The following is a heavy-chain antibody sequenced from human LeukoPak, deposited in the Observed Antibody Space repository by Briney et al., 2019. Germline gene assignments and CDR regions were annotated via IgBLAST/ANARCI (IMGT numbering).Heavy chain of an antibody. CDR2: INPNSGGT. CDR1: GYTFTGYY. Sequence: ASVKVSCKASGYTFTGYYMHWVRQAPGQGLEWMGWINPNSGGTNYAQKFQGRVTMTRDTSISTAYMELSRLRPDDTAVYYCARGKFVFGRLPPDYWGQGTLVTVSS. D-gene: IGHD2-15*01. J-gene: IGHJ4*02. V-gene: IGHV1-2*02. CDR3: ARGKFVFGRLPPDY.